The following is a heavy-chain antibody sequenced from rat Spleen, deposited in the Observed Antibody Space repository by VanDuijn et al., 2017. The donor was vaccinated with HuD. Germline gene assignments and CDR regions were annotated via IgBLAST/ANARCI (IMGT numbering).Heavy chain of an antibody. CDR1: GFTFNNYW. J-gene: IGHJ2*01. CDR2: ITNASGRT. Sequence: EVQLAESGGGLVQPGGSLKLSCVASGFTFNNYWMTWIRQAPGKGLEWVASITNASGRTYYPDSVKGRFTISRDNAKNTLYLQMDSLRSEDTATYYCVRHDDYWGQGVMVTVSS. V-gene: IGHV5-31*01. D-gene: IGHD1-7*01. CDR3: VRHDDY.